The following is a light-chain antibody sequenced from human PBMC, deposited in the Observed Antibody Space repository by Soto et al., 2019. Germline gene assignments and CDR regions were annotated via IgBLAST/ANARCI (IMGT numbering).Light chain of an antibody. J-gene: IGLJ3*02. CDR3: CSYAGSSTWV. CDR1: SSDVGSYNL. V-gene: IGLV2-23*01. CDR2: EGS. Sequence: QSVLTRPASVSGSPGQSITISCTGTSSDVGSYNLVSWYQQHPGKAPKLMIYEGSKRPSGVSNRFSDSKSGNTASLTISGFQAEYAAYYYFCSYAGSSTWVFGRGTKLTVL.